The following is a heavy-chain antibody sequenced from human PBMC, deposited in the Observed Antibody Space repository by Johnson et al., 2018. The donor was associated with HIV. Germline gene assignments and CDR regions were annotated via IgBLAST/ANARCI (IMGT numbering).Heavy chain of an antibody. CDR1: GFTFSGYG. D-gene: IGHD5-12*01. V-gene: IGHV3-72*01. Sequence: VQLVESGGGVVQPGRSLRLSCAASGFTFSGYGMHWVRQAPGKGLEWVGRTRNKANSYTTEYAASVKGRFTISRDDSKNSLYLQMNSLKTEDTAVYYCARGGGDSGDDGGGLAFDIWGQGTMVTVSS. J-gene: IGHJ3*02. CDR2: TRNKANSYTT. CDR3: ARGGGDSGDDGGGLAFDI.